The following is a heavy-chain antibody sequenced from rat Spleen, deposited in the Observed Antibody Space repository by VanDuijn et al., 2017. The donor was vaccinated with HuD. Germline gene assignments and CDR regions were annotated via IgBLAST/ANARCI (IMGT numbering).Heavy chain of an antibody. Sequence: EVKLVESGGGLVQPGNSLTLSCVASGFTFSNYGMHLIRQAPKKGLEWVATISYGGSNTYSRDSVKGRFTISRDNAKSTLYLQMDGLRSEDTATYYCTRDTGDYWGQGVMVTVSS. CDR2: ISYGGSNT. CDR3: TRDTGDY. J-gene: IGHJ2*01. D-gene: IGHD4-1*01. V-gene: IGHV5-29*01. CDR1: GFTFSNYG.